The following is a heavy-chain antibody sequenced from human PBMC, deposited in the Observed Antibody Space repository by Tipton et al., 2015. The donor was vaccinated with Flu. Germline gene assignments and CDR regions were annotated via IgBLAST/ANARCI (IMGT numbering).Heavy chain of an antibody. D-gene: IGHD6-25*01. CDR1: GFTVSDNY. CDR3: AKDGIWQRPPWY. CDR2: IYTGGIT. Sequence: SLRLSCAASGFTVSDNYMSWVRQAPGKGLEWVSVIYTGGITYTADSVKGRFSISRDNSKNTLYLQMNSLRVEDTAVYYCAKDGIWQRPPWYWGQGSLVTVSS. V-gene: IGHV3-53*01. J-gene: IGHJ4*02.